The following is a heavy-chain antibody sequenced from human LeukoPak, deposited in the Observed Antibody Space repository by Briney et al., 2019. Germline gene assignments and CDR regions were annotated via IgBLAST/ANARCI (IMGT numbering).Heavy chain of an antibody. D-gene: IGHD2-2*01. V-gene: IGHV3-30*02. CDR3: AKDVEDIVVVPAAIVHWFDP. Sequence: GGSLRLSCAASGFTFSSYGMHWVRQAPGKGLEWVAFIRYDGSNKYYADSVKGRFTISRDNSKNTLYLQMNSLRAEDTAVYYCAKDVEDIVVVPAAIVHWFDPWGQGTLATVSS. J-gene: IGHJ5*02. CDR1: GFTFSSYG. CDR2: IRYDGSNK.